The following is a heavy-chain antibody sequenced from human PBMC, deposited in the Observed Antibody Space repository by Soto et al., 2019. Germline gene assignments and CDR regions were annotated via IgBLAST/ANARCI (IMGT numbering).Heavy chain of an antibody. Sequence: QVQLVQSGAEVKKPGASVKVSCKTSGYTFRTYGITWVRQAPGHGLEWMGWISAYNSNTNYAQNLQGRVTLTTDTSTSTAYMELRSLRSDDTAVYFCAREDVDTGLWGQGTLVTVSS. CDR3: AREDVDTGL. V-gene: IGHV1-18*01. CDR2: ISAYNSNT. CDR1: GYTFRTYG. D-gene: IGHD5-18*01. J-gene: IGHJ4*02.